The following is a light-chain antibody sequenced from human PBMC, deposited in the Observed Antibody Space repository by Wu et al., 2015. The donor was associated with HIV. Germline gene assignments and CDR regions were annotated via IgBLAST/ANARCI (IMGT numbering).Light chain of an antibody. CDR3: QQTYSTPKT. J-gene: IGKJ1*01. Sequence: DIQMTQSPSSLSASVGDRVTITCRASQSISSYLHWYQQKPGAAPKLLIYAASSLQSGVPSRFSGRGSGTDFTLTISSLRPEDFTTYYCQQTYSTPKTFGQGTKVEIK. CDR2: AAS. CDR1: QSISSY. V-gene: IGKV1-39*01.